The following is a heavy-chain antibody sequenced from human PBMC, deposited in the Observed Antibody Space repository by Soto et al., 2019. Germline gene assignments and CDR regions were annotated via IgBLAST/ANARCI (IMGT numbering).Heavy chain of an antibody. V-gene: IGHV3-21*01. J-gene: IGHJ4*02. D-gene: IGHD3-22*01. CDR1: GFTFSSYS. CDR3: ARDDYYDSSGYYYESFFDY. CDR2: ISSSSSYI. Sequence: GSLRLSCAASGFTFSSYSINWVRQAPGKGLEWVSSISSSSSYIYYADSVKGRFTISRDNAKNSLYLQMNSLRAEDTAVYYCARDDYYDSSGYYYESFFDYWGQGTLVTVT.